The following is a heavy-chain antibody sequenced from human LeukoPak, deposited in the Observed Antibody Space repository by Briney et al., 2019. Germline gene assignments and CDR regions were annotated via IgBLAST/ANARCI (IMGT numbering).Heavy chain of an antibody. Sequence: GGSLRLSCAASGFTFSDHYIDWVRQAPGKGLEWVGRSRNKGFIYTTAYAASVKGRFTISRDDSKNSVHLQMNGLKIEDTAVYYCATHSYNEDYWCQGTLVTVSS. CDR3: ATHSYNEDY. CDR1: GFTFSDHY. D-gene: IGHD3-10*01. J-gene: IGHJ4*02. CDR2: SRNKGFIYTT. V-gene: IGHV3-72*01.